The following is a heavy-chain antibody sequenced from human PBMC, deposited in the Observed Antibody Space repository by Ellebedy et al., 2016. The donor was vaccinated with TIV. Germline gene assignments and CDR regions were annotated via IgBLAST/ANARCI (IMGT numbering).Heavy chain of an antibody. CDR3: ARDEGGSGSLSY. CDR2: IYYSGST. V-gene: IGHV4-31*03. CDR1: GGSISSGAFY. D-gene: IGHD3-10*01. Sequence: MPSETLSLTCTVSGGSISSGAFYWTWIRQQPGKGLEWIGNIYYSGSTYYNPSLKSRVTISLDTSKNQLSLRLSSVTAADTAVYYCARDEGGSGSLSYWGQGTLVTVSS. J-gene: IGHJ4*02.